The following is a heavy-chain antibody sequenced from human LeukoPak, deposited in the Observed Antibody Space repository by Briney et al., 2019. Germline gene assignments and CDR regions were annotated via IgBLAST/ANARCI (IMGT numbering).Heavy chain of an antibody. Sequence: GGSLRLSCAASGFTFSSYAMHWVRQAPGKGLEWVAVISYDGSNKYYADSVKGRFTISRDNSQNTLYLQMNILRAEDTAVYYCARDPRGPTGYDSSGRDSFDYWGQGTLVTVSS. CDR2: ISYDGSNK. CDR3: ARDPRGPTGYDSSGRDSFDY. V-gene: IGHV3-30*04. D-gene: IGHD3-22*01. J-gene: IGHJ4*02. CDR1: GFTFSSYA.